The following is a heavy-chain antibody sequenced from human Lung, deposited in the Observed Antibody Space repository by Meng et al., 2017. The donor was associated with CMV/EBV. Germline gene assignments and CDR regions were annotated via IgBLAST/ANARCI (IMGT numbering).Heavy chain of an antibody. J-gene: IGHJ2*01. Sequence: GPLRLXXPVPGGSISSSSYYWGWIRQPPGKGLEWIGSIYYSGRTYYNPSLKSRVTISVDTSKNQFSLKLSSVTAADTAVYYCSGHWWETTHNWYFDLWGRGTLVTVSS. CDR1: GGSISSSSYY. V-gene: IGHV4-39*01. CDR3: SGHWWETTHNWYFDL. CDR2: IYYSGRT. D-gene: IGHD1-26*01.